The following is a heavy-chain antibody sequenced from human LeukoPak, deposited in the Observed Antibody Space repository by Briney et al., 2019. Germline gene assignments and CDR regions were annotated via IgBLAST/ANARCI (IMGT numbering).Heavy chain of an antibody. Sequence: SETLSLTCTVSGGSISSYYWSWIRQPPGKGLEWIGYIYYSGSTNYNPSLKSRVTISVGTSKNQFSLKLSSVTAADTAVYYCARSTPSTNRNYPPLFSFDSWGQGILVTVSS. CDR2: IYYSGST. J-gene: IGHJ4*02. V-gene: IGHV4-59*01. CDR1: GGSISSYY. D-gene: IGHD1-7*01. CDR3: ARSTPSTNRNYPPLFSFDS.